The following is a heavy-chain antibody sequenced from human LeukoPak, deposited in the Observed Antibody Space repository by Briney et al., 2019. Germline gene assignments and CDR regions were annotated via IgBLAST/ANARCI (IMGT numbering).Heavy chain of an antibody. D-gene: IGHD2-15*01. CDR3: ARGGSKAAATFDF. CDR1: GGSISSSSYY. J-gene: IGHJ4*02. V-gene: IGHV4-39*07. CDR2: IYYSGST. Sequence: SETLSLTCTVSGGSISSSSYYWGWIRQPPGKGLERIGSIYYSGSTYYNPSLKSRVTISVDTSKNQFSLKLSSVTAADTAVYYCARGGSKAAATFDFWGQGTLVSVFS.